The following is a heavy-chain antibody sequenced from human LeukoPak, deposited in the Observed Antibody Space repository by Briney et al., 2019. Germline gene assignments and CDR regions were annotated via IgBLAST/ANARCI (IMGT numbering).Heavy chain of an antibody. CDR2: IYSSGST. Sequence: SETLSLTCSVSGGSISNYFWTWIRQPPGKGLEWIGYIYSSGSTYYNPSLKSRVTISVDTSKNRFSLKLSTVTAADTAVYYCAREGGPYRPLDYTGQGLLVTVSS. CDR1: GGSISNYF. V-gene: IGHV4-4*08. J-gene: IGHJ4*02. CDR3: AREGGPYRPLDY.